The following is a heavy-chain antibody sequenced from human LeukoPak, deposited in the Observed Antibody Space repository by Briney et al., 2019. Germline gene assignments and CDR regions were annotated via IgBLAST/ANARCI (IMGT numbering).Heavy chain of an antibody. CDR1: GFTFSDYY. J-gene: IGHJ4*02. Sequence: PGGSLRLSCASSGFTFSDYYMSWIRQAPGKGLEWVSHISGSSTYTDYADSVKGRFTISRVNANNSLYLQMNSLTAEDTAVFYCARVGSRGYYFDYWGQGTLVSVSS. CDR3: ARVGSRGYYFDY. CDR2: ISGSSTYT. V-gene: IGHV3-11*06. D-gene: IGHD1-26*01.